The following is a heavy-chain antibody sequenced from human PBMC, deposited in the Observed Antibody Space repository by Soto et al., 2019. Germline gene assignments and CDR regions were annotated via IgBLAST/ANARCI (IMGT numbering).Heavy chain of an antibody. CDR3: AGDFRSSWDNWFDP. CDR2: ISSSSSTI. V-gene: IGHV3-48*02. Sequence: PGGSLRLSCAASGFTFSSYSMNWVRQAPGKGLEWVSYISSSSSTIYYADSVKGRFTISRDNAKNSLYLQMNSLRDEDTAVYYCAGDFRSSWDNWFDPWGQGTLVTVSS. CDR1: GFTFSSYS. D-gene: IGHD6-13*01. J-gene: IGHJ5*02.